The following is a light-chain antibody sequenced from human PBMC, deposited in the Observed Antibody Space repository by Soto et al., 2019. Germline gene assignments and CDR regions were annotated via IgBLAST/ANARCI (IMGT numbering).Light chain of an antibody. V-gene: IGKV1-5*02. CDR2: DAT. J-gene: IGKJ5*01. Sequence: DMHMNRSHSSCSAWGLDVGMSVVLASQTIDSWVAWYQQKPGKAPKLLVYDATSLESGVSSRFSGSGYGTDFTLIINNLQTDDFATYYCQQYNRLITFGQGTRLEIK. CDR1: QTIDSW. CDR3: QQYNRLIT.